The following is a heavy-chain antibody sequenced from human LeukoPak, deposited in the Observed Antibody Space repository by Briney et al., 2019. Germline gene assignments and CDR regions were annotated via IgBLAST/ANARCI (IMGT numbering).Heavy chain of an antibody. CDR3: ARDRLGKQLVRGVFDY. V-gene: IGHV1-18*01. Sequence: GASVKVSCKASGYTFTRDGIGWVRQAPGQGLEWMGWISGYNGNTKYEQKFQGRVTMTTDTSTSTAYMELRSLRSDDTAVYYCARDRLGKQLVRGVFDYWGQGTLVTVSS. CDR1: GYTFTRDG. J-gene: IGHJ4*02. D-gene: IGHD6-6*01. CDR2: ISGYNGNT.